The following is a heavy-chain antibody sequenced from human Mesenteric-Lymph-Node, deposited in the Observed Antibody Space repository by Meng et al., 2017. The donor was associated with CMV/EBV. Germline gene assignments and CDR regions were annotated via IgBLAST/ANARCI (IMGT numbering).Heavy chain of an antibody. CDR3: ARHPVGATAFDI. V-gene: IGHV4-59*01. D-gene: IGHD1-26*01. CDR2: IYYNGIT. Sequence: SETLSLTCTVSGGSISSYYWSWIRQPPGKGLEWIGYIYYNGITNYNPSLKSRVTISVDTSKNQFSLKLSSVTAADTAVYYCARHPVGATAFDIWGQRTMVTVSS. CDR1: GGSISSYY. J-gene: IGHJ3*02.